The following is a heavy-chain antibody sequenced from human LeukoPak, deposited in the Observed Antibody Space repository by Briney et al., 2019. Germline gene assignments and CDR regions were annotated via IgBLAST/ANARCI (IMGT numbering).Heavy chain of an antibody. CDR1: GYSFTSYW. CDR2: IYPGDSDT. CDR3: ARAPDCSSTSCYYMDV. J-gene: IGHJ6*03. Sequence: GESLKISCKGSGYSFTSYWIGWVRQMPGKGLEWMGIIYPGDSDTRYSPSFQGQVTISADKSISTAYLQWCSLKASDTAMYYCARAPDCSSTSCYYMDVWGKGTTVTVSS. V-gene: IGHV5-51*01. D-gene: IGHD2-2*01.